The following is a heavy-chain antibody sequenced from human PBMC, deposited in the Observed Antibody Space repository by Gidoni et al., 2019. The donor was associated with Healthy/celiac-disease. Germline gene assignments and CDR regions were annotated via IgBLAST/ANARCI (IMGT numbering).Heavy chain of an antibody. CDR1: GSTFTGSY. D-gene: IGHD3-10*01. J-gene: IGHJ6*02. V-gene: IGHV1-2*02. CDR2: INPNSGGT. Sequence: QVQLVQSGAEVKKPGASVKVSCKASGSTFTGSYMHWVRQATGQGLEWMGWINPNSGGTNYAQKVQGRVNMTRDTSISTAYMELSRLRSDDTAVYYWARDLVIWVRESPAGYYCGMDVWGQGTTVTVSS. CDR3: ARDLVIWVRESPAGYYCGMDV.